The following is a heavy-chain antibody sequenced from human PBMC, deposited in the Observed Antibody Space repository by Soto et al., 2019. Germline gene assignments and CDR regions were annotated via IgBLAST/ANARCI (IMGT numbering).Heavy chain of an antibody. CDR2: IWYDGSNK. Sequence: PGGSLRLSCSASGFTFSSYGMHWVRQAPGKGLEWVAVIWYDGSNKYYSDSVKGRFTISRDNSKNTLYLQMNSLRAEDTAVYYCARGLYDYVYWGKGTLVTVSS. J-gene: IGHJ4*02. CDR3: ARGLYDYVY. V-gene: IGHV3-33*01. D-gene: IGHD3-16*01. CDR1: GFTFSSYG.